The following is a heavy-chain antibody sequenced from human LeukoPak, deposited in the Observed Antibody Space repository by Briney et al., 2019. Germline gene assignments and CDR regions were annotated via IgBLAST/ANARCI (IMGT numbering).Heavy chain of an antibody. D-gene: IGHD4-23*01. Sequence: ASLKVSCKASGYTFTNYAVSWVRQAPGQGLEWLGWVSSYNGNTNYAQSLQGRVTMSTDTSTATGYMELRNLRFDDTAVYYCARSWDYGGQRGNFDSWGQGTLVTVSS. CDR1: GYTFTNYA. CDR2: VSSYNGNT. CDR3: ARSWDYGGQRGNFDS. V-gene: IGHV1-18*01. J-gene: IGHJ4*02.